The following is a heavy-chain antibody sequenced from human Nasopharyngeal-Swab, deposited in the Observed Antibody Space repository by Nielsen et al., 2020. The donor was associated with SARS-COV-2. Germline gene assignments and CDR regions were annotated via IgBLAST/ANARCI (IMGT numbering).Heavy chain of an antibody. CDR3: ARVQVDDDFWTGYHFDY. CDR2: VFNRGSN. V-gene: IGHV4-59*01. D-gene: IGHD3/OR15-3a*01. Sequence: SETLSLTCTVSGGSMNSYYWYWIRQPPGKGLEWIGYVFNRGSNEYSPSLKRRATISVDTSNNQFSLKLSSVTAADTAVYFCARVQVDDDFWTGYHFDYWGQGTLVTVSS. CDR1: GGSMNSYY. J-gene: IGHJ4*02.